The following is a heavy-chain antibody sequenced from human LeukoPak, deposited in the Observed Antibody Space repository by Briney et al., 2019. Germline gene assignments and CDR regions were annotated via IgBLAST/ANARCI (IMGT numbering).Heavy chain of an antibody. Sequence: PGRSLRLSCAASGFTFSSYGMHWVRQAPGKGLEWVAVISYDGSNKYYADSVKGRFTISRDNSKNTLYLQMNSLRAEDNTLYYCGRDQHNYVAMDVWGQGTTVTVSS. D-gene: IGHD3-10*02. J-gene: IGHJ6*02. CDR2: ISYDGSNK. CDR3: GRDQHNYVAMDV. CDR1: GFTFSSYG. V-gene: IGHV3-30*03.